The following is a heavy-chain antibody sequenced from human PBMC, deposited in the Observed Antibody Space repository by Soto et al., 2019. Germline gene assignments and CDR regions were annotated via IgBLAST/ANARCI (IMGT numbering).Heavy chain of an antibody. V-gene: IGHV1-2*02. D-gene: IGHD6-19*01. Sequence: QVQLVQSGAEVKKPGASVTVSCKASGYTFTDYYMNWVRQAPGQGLEWMGWVNPNNGVTNYAQKFQGRVTMTRVTSISTDYRDLSMLSSDDTALYYCAKGALTVANWFDTWAQGTQVTVSS. J-gene: IGHJ5*02. CDR2: VNPNNGVT. CDR1: GYTFTDYY. CDR3: AKGALTVANWFDT.